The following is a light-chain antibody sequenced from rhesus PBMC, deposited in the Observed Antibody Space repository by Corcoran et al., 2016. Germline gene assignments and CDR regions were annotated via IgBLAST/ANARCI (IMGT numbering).Light chain of an antibody. CDR2: KAS. V-gene: IGKV1-74*01. CDR3: PHGYSTPWT. Sequence: DIQMTQSPSSLSASVGDRVTITCRASENVNNYLNWYQQKPGKAPKLLFYKASTLQSGVPSRFSGSGFGTDYTFTISSLQPEDVATYYCPHGYSTPWTFGQGTKVEIK. CDR1: ENVNNY. J-gene: IGKJ1*01.